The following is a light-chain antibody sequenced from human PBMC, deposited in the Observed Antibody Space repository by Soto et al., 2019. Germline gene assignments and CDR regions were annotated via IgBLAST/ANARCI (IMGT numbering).Light chain of an antibody. CDR1: SRDVGSYNY. V-gene: IGLV2-14*01. J-gene: IGLJ1*01. CDR2: EVT. Sequence: QSVLTQPASVSGSPGQSITISCRGTSRDVGSYNYVSWYQQHPGKAPKLMIYEVTNRSSGISNRFSGSKSGNTASLTISGLQEEEEADYYCSSYKSTSTVVFGTGTKVTV. CDR3: SSYKSTSTVV.